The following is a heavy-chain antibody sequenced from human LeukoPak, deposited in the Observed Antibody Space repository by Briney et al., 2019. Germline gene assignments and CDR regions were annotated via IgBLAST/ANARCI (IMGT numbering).Heavy chain of an antibody. V-gene: IGHV1-2*02. CDR1: GYAFSAYY. J-gene: IGHJ4*02. D-gene: IGHD3-22*01. CDR2: INPNSGGT. CDR3: ARGRSYYDSSGYGI. Sequence: ASVKVSCKASGYAFSAYYMHWVRQAPGQGLEWMGWINPNSGGTNYAQKFQGRVTMTRDTSISTAYMELSRLRSDDTAVYYCARGRSYYDSSGYGIWGQGTLVTVSS.